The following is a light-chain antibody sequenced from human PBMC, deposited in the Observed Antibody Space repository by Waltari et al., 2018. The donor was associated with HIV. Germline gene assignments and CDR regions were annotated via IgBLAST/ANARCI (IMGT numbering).Light chain of an antibody. CDR2: DVG. CDR1: RSDIGTYNY. J-gene: IGLJ1*01. CDR3: CSYAGNYIYV. Sequence: QSVLTQPRSVSGSLGQSVTISCPGTRSDIGTYNYVSWYQPHPVKAPKVLIYDVGKWPSGVPDRFSGSKYGNTASLTISGLQAEDEADYYCCSYAGNYIYVFGGGTKVTVL. V-gene: IGLV2-11*01.